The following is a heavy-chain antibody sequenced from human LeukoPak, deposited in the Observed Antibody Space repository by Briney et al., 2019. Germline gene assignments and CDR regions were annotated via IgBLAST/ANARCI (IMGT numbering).Heavy chain of an antibody. J-gene: IGHJ6*02. Sequence: GGSLRLSCAASGVTFSSYAMSWVRQAPGKGLEWVSTISGSGRDSYHADSVKGRFTISRDNSKNTLYLQMNSLRAEDTAVYYCAKDVGGIVGTIEYYYAMDVWGQGTTVTVSS. CDR2: ISGSGRDS. D-gene: IGHD5-12*01. V-gene: IGHV3-23*01. CDR1: GVTFSSYA. CDR3: AKDVGGIVGTIEYYYAMDV.